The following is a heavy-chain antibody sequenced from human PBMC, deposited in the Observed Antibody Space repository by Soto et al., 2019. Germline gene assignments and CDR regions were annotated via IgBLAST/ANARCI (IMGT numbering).Heavy chain of an antibody. CDR1: GSISSYY. CDR2: IYTSGST. J-gene: IGHJ4*02. V-gene: IGHV4-4*07. CDR3: ARGRSRGPYYFDY. Sequence: LRLSCAASGSISSYYWSWIRQPAGKGLEWIGRIYTSGSTNYNPSLKSRVTMSVDTSKNQFSLKLSSVTASDTAVYYCARGRSRGPYYFDYWGQGTLVTVSS. D-gene: IGHD2-15*01.